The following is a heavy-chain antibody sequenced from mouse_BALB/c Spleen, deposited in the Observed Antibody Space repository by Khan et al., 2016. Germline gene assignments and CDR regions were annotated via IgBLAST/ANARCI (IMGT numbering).Heavy chain of an antibody. CDR1: GFAFSSYW. CDR3: ARGTPFAN. Sequence: QVQLKESGAELVRPGSSVKISCKASGFAFSSYWMNWVKQRPGQGLEWIGQIYPGDGDTHYTGKFKGKATLTAATSSSTAYMQLSSLTSEDSAVYFCARGTPFANWGQGTLVTVSA. J-gene: IGHJ3*01. V-gene: IGHV1-80*01. CDR2: IYPGDGDT. D-gene: IGHD2-14*01.